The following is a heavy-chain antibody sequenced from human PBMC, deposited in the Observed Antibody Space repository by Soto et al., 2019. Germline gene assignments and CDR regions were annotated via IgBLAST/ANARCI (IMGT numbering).Heavy chain of an antibody. CDR1: GGSFSGYY. D-gene: IGHD6-13*01. CDR2: INHSGST. V-gene: IGHV4-34*01. Sequence: SETLSLTCAVDGGSFSGYYWSWIRQPPGKGLEWIGEINHSGSTNYNPSLKSRVTISVDTSKNQFSLKLSSVTAADTAVYYCARHPFRSSSWYYGGWFDPWGQGTLVTVSS. J-gene: IGHJ5*02. CDR3: ARHPFRSSSWYYGGWFDP.